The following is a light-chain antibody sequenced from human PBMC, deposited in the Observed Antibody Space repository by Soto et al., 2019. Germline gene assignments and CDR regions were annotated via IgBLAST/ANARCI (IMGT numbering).Light chain of an antibody. J-gene: IGKJ1*01. V-gene: IGKV2-28*01. Sequence: DIVMTQSPLSLPVTPGEPASISCRSSQSLLHSNGYNYLDRYLQKPGQSPQLLIYLGSNRASGVPDRFSGSGSGTDFTLKISRVEAEDVGVYYCMQALQTFWTFGQGTKVEIK. CDR3: MQALQTFWT. CDR2: LGS. CDR1: QSLLHSNGYNY.